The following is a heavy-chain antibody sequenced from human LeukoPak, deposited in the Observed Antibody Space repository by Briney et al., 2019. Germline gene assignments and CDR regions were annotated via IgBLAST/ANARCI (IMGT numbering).Heavy chain of an antibody. D-gene: IGHD4-11*01. CDR1: GFTFSSYA. V-gene: IGHV3-30*04. Sequence: PGRSLRLSCAASGFTFSSYAMHWVRQAPGKGLEWVAVISYDGSNKYYADSVKGRFTISRDNSKNTLYLQMNSLRAEDTAVYYCATSLTTVTHYYYYMDVWGKGTTVTISS. CDR2: ISYDGSNK. J-gene: IGHJ6*03. CDR3: ATSLTTVTHYYYYMDV.